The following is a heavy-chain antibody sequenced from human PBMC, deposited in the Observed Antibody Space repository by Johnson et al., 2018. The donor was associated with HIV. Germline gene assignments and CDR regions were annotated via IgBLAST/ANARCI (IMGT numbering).Heavy chain of an antibody. D-gene: IGHD7-27*01. V-gene: IGHV3-23*04. CDR1: GFTFSSYA. J-gene: IGHJ3*02. Sequence: VQLVESGGGLVQPGGSLRLSCAASGFTFSSYAMSWVRQAPGKGLEWVSAISGSGGRTYYADSVTGRFTISRDNSKNTLYLQMSSLRVEDTAVYYCARGSGVGAFDIWGQGTMVTVSS. CDR2: ISGSGGRT. CDR3: ARGSGVGAFDI.